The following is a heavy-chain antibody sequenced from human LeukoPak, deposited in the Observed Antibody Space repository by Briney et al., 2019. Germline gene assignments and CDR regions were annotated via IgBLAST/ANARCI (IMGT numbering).Heavy chain of an antibody. J-gene: IGHJ4*02. V-gene: IGHV3-7*01. Sequence: GGSLRLSCAASGFNFGPYWMSWVRQAPGKGLEWVANIKQDGSEKYYVDSVKGRFTISRDNAKNSLYLQMNSLRAEDTAVYYCARDRVVVVPAAIEDYFDYWGQGTLVTVSS. CDR2: IKQDGSEK. CDR3: ARDRVVVVPAAIEDYFDY. CDR1: GFNFGPYW. D-gene: IGHD2-2*01.